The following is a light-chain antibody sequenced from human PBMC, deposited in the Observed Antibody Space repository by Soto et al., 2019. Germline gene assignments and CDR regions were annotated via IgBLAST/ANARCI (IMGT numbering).Light chain of an antibody. CDR3: QQYNSYWS. CDR2: DAS. J-gene: IGKJ1*01. CDR1: QSISSW. Sequence: DIQMTQSPSTLSARVGDRVTITCRASQSISSWLAWYQQKPGKAPKLLIYDASSLESGVPSRFSGSGSGTEFTLTISSLQPDDFATYYCQQYNSYWSFGQGTKVEIK. V-gene: IGKV1-5*01.